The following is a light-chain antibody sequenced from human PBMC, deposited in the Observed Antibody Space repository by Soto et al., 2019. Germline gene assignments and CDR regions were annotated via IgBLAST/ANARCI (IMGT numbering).Light chain of an antibody. J-gene: IGLJ1*01. V-gene: IGLV1-40*01. CDR3: QSYDSSLSGYG. Sequence: QSVLTQPPSVSGAPGPRVTISCTGSSSNIGAGYDVHWYQQLPGTAPKLLIYGNSNRPSGVPDRFSGSKSGTSASLAITGLQAEDEADYYCQSYDSSLSGYGFGTGTQLTVL. CDR1: SSNIGAGYD. CDR2: GNS.